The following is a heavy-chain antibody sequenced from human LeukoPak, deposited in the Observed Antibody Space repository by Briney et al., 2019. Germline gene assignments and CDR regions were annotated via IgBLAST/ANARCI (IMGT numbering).Heavy chain of an antibody. CDR2: IRSDGAST. D-gene: IGHD1-7*01. J-gene: IGHJ4*02. CDR1: GFSFSSYW. CDR3: ARDLGSGTPLDC. V-gene: IGHV3-74*01. Sequence: GGSLRLSCEASGFSFSSYWMHWVRQAPGEGPVWVSLIRSDGASTTYADSVKGRFTISRDNAKNTVYLQMNSLRAEDTAVYYCARDLGSGTPLDCRGQGTLVTVSS.